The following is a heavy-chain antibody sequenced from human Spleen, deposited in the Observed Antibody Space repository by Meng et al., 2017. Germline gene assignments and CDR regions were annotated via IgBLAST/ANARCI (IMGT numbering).Heavy chain of an antibody. D-gene: IGHD6-13*01. CDR1: GDSVSNSNYC. J-gene: IGHJ4*02. CDR2: IYYSGDT. Sequence: SETLSLTCTLSGDSVSNSNYCWSWIRQPPGKGLEWLGHIYYSGDTSYNPSLKSRVSISMDTSKKQFSLTVTSVTAADTAVYYCARDLGIAASGGFDLWGPGTLVTVSS. CDR3: ARDLGIAASGGFDL. V-gene: IGHV4-61*01.